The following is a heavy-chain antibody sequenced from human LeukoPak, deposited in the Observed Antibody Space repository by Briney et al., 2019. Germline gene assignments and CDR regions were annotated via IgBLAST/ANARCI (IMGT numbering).Heavy chain of an antibody. Sequence: GASVKVSCKASGYTFTSYYMHWVRQAPGQGLEWMGIINPSGGSTSYAQKFQGRVTMTRDTSTSTVYMELSSLRSEDTAVHYCARVGATHDAFDIWGQGTMVTVSS. CDR2: INPSGGST. D-gene: IGHD1-26*01. CDR3: ARVGATHDAFDI. CDR1: GYTFTSYY. V-gene: IGHV1-46*01. J-gene: IGHJ3*02.